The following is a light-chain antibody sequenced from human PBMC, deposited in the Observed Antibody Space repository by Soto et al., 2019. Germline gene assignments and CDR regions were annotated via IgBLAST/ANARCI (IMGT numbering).Light chain of an antibody. V-gene: IGKV1-5*03. J-gene: IGKJ1*01. CDR3: QRYNSYSEA. Sequence: DIQMTQSPSTLSGSVGDRVTITCRASQTISSWLAWYQQKPGKAPKLLIYKASTLKSGVPSTFSGSGSGTEFPLTISSLQPDNFATYYCQRYNSYSEAFGQGTEVEL. CDR1: QTISSW. CDR2: KAS.